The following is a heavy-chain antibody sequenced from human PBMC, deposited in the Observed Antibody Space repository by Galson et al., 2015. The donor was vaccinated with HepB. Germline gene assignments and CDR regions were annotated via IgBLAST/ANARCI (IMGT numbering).Heavy chain of an antibody. CDR2: ISGDDDTT. D-gene: IGHD6-19*01. V-gene: IGHV3-23*01. CDR1: GFTFSTYA. CDR3: AKTGRGWFSFDS. J-gene: IGHJ4*02. Sequence: SLRLSCAASGFTFSTYAMTWVRQAPGEGLAWVSAISGDDDTTYYADSVKGRFTISRDNSKNTLFLQMNSLRVEDTAIYYCAKTGRGWFSFDSWGQGTLVTVSS.